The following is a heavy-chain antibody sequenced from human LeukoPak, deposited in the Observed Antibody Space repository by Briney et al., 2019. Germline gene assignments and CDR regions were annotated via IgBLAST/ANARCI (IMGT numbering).Heavy chain of an antibody. J-gene: IGHJ4*02. CDR2: INTNTGNP. CDR1: GYTFTSYA. Sequence: ASVKVSCKASGYTFTSYAMNWVRQAPGQGLEWMGWINTNTGNPTYAQGFTGRFVFPLDTSVSTAYLQISSLKAEDTAVYYCARDRGAYYYDSSGHFDYWGQGTLVTVSS. V-gene: IGHV7-4-1*02. CDR3: ARDRGAYYYDSSGHFDY. D-gene: IGHD3-22*01.